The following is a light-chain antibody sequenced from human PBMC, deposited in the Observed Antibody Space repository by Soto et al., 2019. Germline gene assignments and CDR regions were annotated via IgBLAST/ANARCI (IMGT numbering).Light chain of an antibody. V-gene: IGKV3-15*01. CDR3: QQYNNWPRT. CDR2: GAS. J-gene: IGKJ1*01. Sequence: ERVMTQSPATLSVSPGERVTLSCRASQYVINNIAWYQQKPGQAPRLLIYGASARAAGVPARFSGSGSGTEFTLTITSLQSEDIAVYYCQQYNNWPRTFGQGTKLEIK. CDR1: QYVINN.